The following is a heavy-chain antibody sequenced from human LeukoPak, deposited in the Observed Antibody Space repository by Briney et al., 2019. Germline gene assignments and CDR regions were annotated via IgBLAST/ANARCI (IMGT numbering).Heavy chain of an antibody. CDR2: IIPIFGTA. CDR3: ARVEDVTASNWFDP. Sequence: SVKVSCKASGGTFSSYAISWVRQAPGQGLEWMGGIIPIFGTANYAQKFQGRVTITADESTSTAYMELSSLRSEDTAVYYCARVEDVTASNWFDPWGQGTLVTVSS. CDR1: GGTFSSYA. V-gene: IGHV1-69*13. J-gene: IGHJ5*02. D-gene: IGHD2-21*02.